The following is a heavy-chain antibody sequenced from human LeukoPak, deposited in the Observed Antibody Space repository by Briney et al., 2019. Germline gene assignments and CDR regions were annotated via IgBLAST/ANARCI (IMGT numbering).Heavy chain of an antibody. J-gene: IGHJ4*02. CDR1: GGSISSSSYY. Sequence: PSETLSLTCTVSGGSISSSSYYWGWIRQPPGKGLGWIGDIYYSGSTNYNPSLKSRVTISVDTSKNQFSLKLSSVTAADTAVYYCARTGSGYRRAEVYFDYWGQGTLVTVSS. CDR3: ARTGSGYRRAEVYFDY. D-gene: IGHD3-22*01. V-gene: IGHV4-61*05. CDR2: IYYSGST.